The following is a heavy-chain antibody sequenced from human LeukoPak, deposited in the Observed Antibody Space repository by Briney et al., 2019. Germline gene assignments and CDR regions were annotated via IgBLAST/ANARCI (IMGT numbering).Heavy chain of an antibody. D-gene: IGHD4-17*01. V-gene: IGHV4-59*01. CDR3: ARGVYGDYVLV. Sequence: ASETLSPTCTVSGGSISSYYWSWIRQPPGKGLEWIGYIYYSGSTNYNPSLKSRVTISVDTSKNQFSLKLSSVTAADTAVYYCARGVYGDYVLVWGQGTLVTVSS. J-gene: IGHJ4*02. CDR1: GGSISSYY. CDR2: IYYSGST.